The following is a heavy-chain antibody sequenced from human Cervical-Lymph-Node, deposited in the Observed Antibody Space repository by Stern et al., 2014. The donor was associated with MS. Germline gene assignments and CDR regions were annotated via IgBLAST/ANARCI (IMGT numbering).Heavy chain of an antibody. Sequence: DQLVESGGGVVQPGRSLRLSCAASGFIFSDFAIHWVRQAPGKGLQWVAVISNDGSTEHYVDSVKGRFTISRDNSKNTLYLQMNSLRSEDTAVYYCARDIVGYSYGRFEYWGQGTLVTVSS. CDR2: ISNDGSTE. J-gene: IGHJ4*02. D-gene: IGHD5-18*01. CDR1: GFIFSDFA. CDR3: ARDIVGYSYGRFEY. V-gene: IGHV3-30-3*01.